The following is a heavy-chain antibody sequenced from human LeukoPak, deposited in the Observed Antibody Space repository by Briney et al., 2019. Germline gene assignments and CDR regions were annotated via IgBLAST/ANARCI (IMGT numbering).Heavy chain of an antibody. CDR3: ASSRYSAYDPDGSLDY. CDR1: AGSISSSSYY. J-gene: IGHJ4*02. CDR2: IYPSGSA. Sequence: PSETLSLTCTVSAGSISSSSYYWSWIRQPAGRGLEWIGRIYPSGSANYNPSLKSRVTISVDTSKNHFSLKVSSVTAADTAIYYCASSRYSAYDPDGSLDYWGQGTLVTVSS. D-gene: IGHD5-12*01. V-gene: IGHV4-61*02.